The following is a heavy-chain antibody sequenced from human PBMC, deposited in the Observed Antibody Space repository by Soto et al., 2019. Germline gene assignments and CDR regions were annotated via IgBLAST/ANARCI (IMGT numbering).Heavy chain of an antibody. CDR2: ISYDGSNR. J-gene: IGHJ4*02. V-gene: IGHV3-30*18. Sequence: PGGSLRLSCAASGFTFTSYGMHWVRRAPGKGLEWVAVISYDGSNRYYADSVKGRFTISRDNSKNTLYLQMDSLRAEDTAVYYCAKARGSYPNFFDSWGQGTLVTVSS. CDR1: GFTFTSYG. D-gene: IGHD1-26*01. CDR3: AKARGSYPNFFDS.